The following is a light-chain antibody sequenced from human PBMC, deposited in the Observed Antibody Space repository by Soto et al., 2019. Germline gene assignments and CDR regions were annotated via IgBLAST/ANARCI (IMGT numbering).Light chain of an antibody. Sequence: EIVMTQSPATLSVSPGERATLSCRARQSVSSNLAWYQQNPGQAPRLLIYDASTRATGIPARFSGSGSGTEFTLTISSLQSEDFAVYYCQQAGTFGPGTKVDIK. V-gene: IGKV3-15*01. CDR2: DAS. CDR3: QQAGT. J-gene: IGKJ3*01. CDR1: QSVSSN.